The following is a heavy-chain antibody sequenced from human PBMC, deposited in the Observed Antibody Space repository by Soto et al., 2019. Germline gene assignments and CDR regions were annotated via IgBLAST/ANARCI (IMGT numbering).Heavy chain of an antibody. CDR1: GGSISSGDYY. V-gene: IGHV4-30-4*01. D-gene: IGHD4-4*01. CDR2: IYYSGST. Sequence: QVQLQESGPGLVKPSQTLSLTCTVSGGSISSGDYYWSWIRQPPGKGLEWIGYIYYSGSTYYNPSLKSRVTISVDTSKNQFSRKLSSVTAADTAVYYCARVAPTVTDYYYYGMDVWGQGTTVTVSS. J-gene: IGHJ6*02. CDR3: ARVAPTVTDYYYYGMDV.